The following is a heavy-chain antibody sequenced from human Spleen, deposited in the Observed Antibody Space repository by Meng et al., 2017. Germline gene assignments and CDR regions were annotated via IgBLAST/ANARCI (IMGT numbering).Heavy chain of an antibody. V-gene: IGHV3-30*15. CDR1: GFTFSRTA. CDR2: ISFDGTRK. J-gene: IGHJ4*02. CDR3: TADGTSLFDY. Sequence: QVHLVESGGGVVQPGRALRLSCAASGFTFSRTAMHWVRLAPGKGLEWVALISFDGTRKFYGDSVEGRFTISRDNSKSNLYLQMSSLTPEDTAIYYCTADGTSLFDYWGQGTLVTVSS. D-gene: IGHD1-26*01.